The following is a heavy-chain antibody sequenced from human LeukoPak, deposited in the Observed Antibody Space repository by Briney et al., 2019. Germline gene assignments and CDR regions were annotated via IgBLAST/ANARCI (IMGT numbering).Heavy chain of an antibody. V-gene: IGHV4-59*01. CDR2: IYYSGST. D-gene: IGHD5-12*01. Sequence: TSETPSLTCTVSGGSISSYYWSWIRQPPGKGLEWIGYIYYSGSTNYNPSLKSRVTISVDTSKNQFSLKLSSVTAADTAVYYCASQSGYDSPFDYWGQGALVTVSS. CDR1: GGSISSYY. CDR3: ASQSGYDSPFDY. J-gene: IGHJ4*02.